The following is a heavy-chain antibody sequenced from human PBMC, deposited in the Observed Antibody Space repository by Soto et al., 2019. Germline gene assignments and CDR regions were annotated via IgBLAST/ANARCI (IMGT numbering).Heavy chain of an antibody. J-gene: IGHJ5*02. Sequence: SETLSLTCAVSGGSISDYFWNWVRQPPGKGLEWIGHTSYGGSTNYNPSLSSRVFISIDMPKNQVSLRLSSLTGADTAVYYCARDTTYLHDDWFDPWGQGTLVTVSS. CDR1: GGSISDYF. D-gene: IGHD2-2*01. CDR2: TSYGGST. CDR3: ARDTTYLHDDWFDP. V-gene: IGHV4-59*01.